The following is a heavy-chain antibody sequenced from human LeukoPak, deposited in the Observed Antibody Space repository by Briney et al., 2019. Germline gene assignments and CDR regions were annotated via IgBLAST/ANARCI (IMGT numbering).Heavy chain of an antibody. D-gene: IGHD6-19*01. CDR2: FDSESNKI. V-gene: IGHV1-24*01. CDR1: DYSLIDLS. CDR3: ETGRVYRSSGRSWGFFDY. Sequence: SVNVSFMIGDYSLIDLSIHEVRAPPGEERDWMGLFDSESNKIVYLQYFQGRVTMTEDTSADTAYMELTSLRSEDTAVYFCETGRVYRSSGRSWGFFDYWGQGTLVIVSS. J-gene: IGHJ4*02.